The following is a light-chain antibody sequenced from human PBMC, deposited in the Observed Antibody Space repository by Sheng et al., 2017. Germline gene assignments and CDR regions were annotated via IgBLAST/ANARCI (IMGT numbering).Light chain of an antibody. Sequence: EIVLTQSPGTLSLSPGERATLSCRASQSVSSSYLAWYQQKPGQAPRLLIYGASSRATGIPDRFSGSGSGTDFTLTISSLQPEDVATYYCLQYNSALETFGQGTKVEVK. V-gene: IGKV3-20*01. CDR3: LQYNSALET. J-gene: IGKJ1*01. CDR2: GAS. CDR1: QSVSSSY.